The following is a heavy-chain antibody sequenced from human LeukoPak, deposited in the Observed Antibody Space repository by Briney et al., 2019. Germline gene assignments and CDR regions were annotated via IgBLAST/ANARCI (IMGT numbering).Heavy chain of an antibody. CDR3: ARILGYCSSTSCYGDDY. J-gene: IGHJ4*02. V-gene: IGHV1-69*01. CDR1: GGTLSSYA. CDR2: IIPIFGTA. D-gene: IGHD2-2*01. Sequence: SSVKVACKASGGTLSSYAISWVRQAPGQGLEWMGGIIPIFGTANYAQKFQGRVTITADESTSTAYMELSSLRSEDTAVYYCARILGYCSSTSCYGDDYWGQGTLVTVSS.